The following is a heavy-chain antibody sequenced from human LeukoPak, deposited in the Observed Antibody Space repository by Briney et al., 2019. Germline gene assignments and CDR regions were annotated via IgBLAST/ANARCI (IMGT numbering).Heavy chain of an antibody. J-gene: IGHJ4*02. CDR1: GFTFSNSI. CDR3: AKRSTGYYFDF. CDR2: FSGNDGYT. D-gene: IGHD2-2*01. Sequence: GSLRLSCAGSGFTFSNSILSWVRQAPGKGLEWLSTFSGNDGYTYYADSVKGRFTISRDNSKNTVYLQMNSLRAEDTANYYCAKRSTGYYFDFWGQGTLVTVSS. V-gene: IGHV3-23*01.